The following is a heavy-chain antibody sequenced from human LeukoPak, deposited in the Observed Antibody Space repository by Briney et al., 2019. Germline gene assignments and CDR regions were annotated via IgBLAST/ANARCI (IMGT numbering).Heavy chain of an antibody. CDR3: TTVGSTVTYFDY. Sequence: GGSLRLSCAASGFVFSDAWMSWVRQVPGKGLEWVGRIKSTPDGATTDYVAPVEDRFTISRDDSNDMLYLQLSSLKTEDTAVYYCTTVGSTVTYFDYWGQGTLVTVSS. J-gene: IGHJ4*02. D-gene: IGHD4-17*01. CDR2: IKSTPDGATT. CDR1: GFVFSDAW. V-gene: IGHV3-15*01.